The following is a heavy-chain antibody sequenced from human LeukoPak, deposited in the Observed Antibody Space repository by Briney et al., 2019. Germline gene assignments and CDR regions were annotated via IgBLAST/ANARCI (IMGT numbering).Heavy chain of an antibody. CDR2: IYPGDSDT. D-gene: IGHD2-2*01. CDR1: RYSFTSYW. Sequence: GESLKISCKGSRYSFTSYWIGWVRQMPGKGLEWMGIIYPGDSDTRYSPSFQGQVTISADKSISTAYLQWSSLKASDTAMYYCARRRRLSSTSCYADYWGQGTLVTVSS. V-gene: IGHV5-51*01. CDR3: ARRRRLSSTSCYADY. J-gene: IGHJ4*02.